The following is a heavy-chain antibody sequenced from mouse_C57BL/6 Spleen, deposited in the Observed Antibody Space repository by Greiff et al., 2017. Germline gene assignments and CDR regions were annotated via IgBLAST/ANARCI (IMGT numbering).Heavy chain of an antibody. CDR3: AREGTGSSSYAKNY. J-gene: IGHJ4*01. CDR2: IDPSDSET. D-gene: IGHD1-1*01. Sequence: QLQQPGAELVRPGSSVTLSCKASGYTFTSYWMHWVKQRPIQGLEWIGNIDPSDSETHYNHKFKDMATLPVAKSSSTAYIQLSSLTSEVSAIYYGAREGTGSSSYAKNYRGQGTSVTISA. CDR1: GYTFTSYW. V-gene: IGHV1-52*01.